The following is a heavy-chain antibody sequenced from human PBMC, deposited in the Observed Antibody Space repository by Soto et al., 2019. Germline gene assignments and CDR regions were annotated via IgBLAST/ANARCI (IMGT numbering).Heavy chain of an antibody. V-gene: IGHV4-31*03. Sequence: QVQLQESGPGLVKPSQTLSLTCTVSGGSISSGGYYWSWIRQHPGKGLERIGYIYYSGSTYYNPSLKSRVIISVDTSKNQFSLKLSSVTAADTAVYYCARWGYGSGSYGLDYWGQGTLVTVSS. CDR1: GGSISSGGYY. CDR2: IYYSGST. CDR3: ARWGYGSGSYGLDY. J-gene: IGHJ4*02. D-gene: IGHD3-10*01.